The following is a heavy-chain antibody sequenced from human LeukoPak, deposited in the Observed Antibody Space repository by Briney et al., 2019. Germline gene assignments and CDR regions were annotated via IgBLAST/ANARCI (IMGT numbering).Heavy chain of an antibody. Sequence: ASVKVSCKASGGTFSSYAISWVRQAPGQGLEWMGGIIPIFGTANYAQKFQGRVTITADESTSTAYMELSSLRSEDTAVYYCARGAAPFPKGDWFDPWGQGTLVTVSS. CDR2: IIPIFGTA. V-gene: IGHV1-69*13. D-gene: IGHD6-13*01. CDR1: GGTFSSYA. CDR3: ARGAAPFPKGDWFDP. J-gene: IGHJ5*02.